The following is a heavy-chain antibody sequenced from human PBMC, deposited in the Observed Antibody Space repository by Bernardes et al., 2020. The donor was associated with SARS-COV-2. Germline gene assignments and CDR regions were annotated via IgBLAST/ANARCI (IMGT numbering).Heavy chain of an antibody. CDR1: GFTFSSYW. J-gene: IGHJ4*02. CDR3: ARGHGSGWRGDY. V-gene: IGHV3-74*01. D-gene: IGHD6-19*01. CDR2: INSDGSTT. Sequence: GGSLRLFCAASGFTFSSYWMHWVRQAPGKGLVWVSGINSDGSTTRYADSVKGRFTISRDNAKNTLYLQLNSLRAEDTAVYYCARGHGSGWRGDYWGQGTLVTVSS.